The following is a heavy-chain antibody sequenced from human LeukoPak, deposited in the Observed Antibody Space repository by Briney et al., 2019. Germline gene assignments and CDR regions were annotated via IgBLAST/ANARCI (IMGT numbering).Heavy chain of an antibody. CDR1: GFTLSSYA. CDR3: AKLTYYDILTGVVDY. V-gene: IGHV3-23*01. Sequence: GSLRLSCAASGFTLSSYAMSWVRQAPGKGLEWVSAISGSGGSTYYADSVKGRFTVSRDNSKNTLYLQMNSLRAEDTAVYYCAKLTYYDILTGVVDYWGQGTLVTVSS. J-gene: IGHJ4*02. CDR2: ISGSGGST. D-gene: IGHD3-9*01.